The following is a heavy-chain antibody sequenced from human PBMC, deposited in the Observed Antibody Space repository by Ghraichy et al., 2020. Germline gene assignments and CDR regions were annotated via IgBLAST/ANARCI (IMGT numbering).Heavy chain of an antibody. D-gene: IGHD2-21*02. CDR2: IRSKAYGGTT. CDR1: GFTFGDYA. V-gene: IGHV3-49*04. Sequence: GGSLRLSCTASGFTFGDYAMSWVRQAPGKGLEWVGFIRSKAYGGTTEYAASVKGRFTISRDDSKSIAYLQMNSLKTEDTAVYYCTRDLSPIVVVTANDAFDIWGQGTMVTVSS. J-gene: IGHJ3*02. CDR3: TRDLSPIVVVTANDAFDI.